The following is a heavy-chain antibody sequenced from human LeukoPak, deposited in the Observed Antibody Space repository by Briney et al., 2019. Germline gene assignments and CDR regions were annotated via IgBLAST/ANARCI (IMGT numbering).Heavy chain of an antibody. CDR3: ASGSSNWLYYFDS. CDR1: GFTLSSYS. Sequence: GGSLRLSCAASGFTLSSYSMTWVRQAPGKGLEWVSYITSSSSTIYYADSVKGRFTISRDNAKNSLYLQMNSLRVEDTAVYYCASGSSNWLYYFDSWGQGTLVTVSS. D-gene: IGHD6-13*01. CDR2: ITSSSSTI. J-gene: IGHJ4*02. V-gene: IGHV3-48*04.